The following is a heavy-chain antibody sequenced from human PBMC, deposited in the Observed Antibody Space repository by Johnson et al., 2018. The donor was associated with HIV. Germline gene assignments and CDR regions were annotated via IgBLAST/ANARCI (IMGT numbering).Heavy chain of an antibody. D-gene: IGHD6-6*01. Sequence: VQLVESGGNLVQPGGSLRLSCAASGFTFSSYWMSWVRQAPGKGLEWVANIKQDGSEKYYVDSVKGRFTISRDNAKNSLYLQMNSLRAEDTAVYYCARERSPGIAARDDAFDIWGQGTMVTVSS. CDR3: ARERSPGIAARDDAFDI. CDR1: GFTFSSYW. CDR2: IKQDGSEK. V-gene: IGHV3-7*03. J-gene: IGHJ3*02.